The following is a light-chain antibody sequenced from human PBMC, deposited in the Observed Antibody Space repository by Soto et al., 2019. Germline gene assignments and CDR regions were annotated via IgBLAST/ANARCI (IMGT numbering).Light chain of an antibody. J-gene: IGKJ3*01. CDR3: QQLGSSPGFT. Sequence: EIVLTQSPGTLSLSPGERATLSCRASQSINSRYLAWYQQKPGQAPRLLIYGASSRATGIPNRFSDSGSGTDFSLTISRLEPEDFAVYYCQQLGSSPGFTFGPGTKVDIK. CDR1: QSINSRY. V-gene: IGKV3-20*01. CDR2: GAS.